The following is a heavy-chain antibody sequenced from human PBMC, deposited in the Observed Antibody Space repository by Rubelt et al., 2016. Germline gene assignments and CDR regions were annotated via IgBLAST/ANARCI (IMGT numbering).Heavy chain of an antibody. CDR1: GFTLSRYW. Sequence: EVQLVESGGGLVQPGRSLRLSCTASGFTLSRYWMYWVRQAPGKGLMWVSRISGTGTRTYYADSVKGRFTISRDTSKNSLNLKMNGLRAEDTAVYYGARAGYSYGDYYYYGMDVWGQGTTVTVSS. D-gene: IGHD5-18*01. CDR2: ISGTGTRT. V-gene: IGHV3-74*02. J-gene: IGHJ6*02. CDR3: ARAGYSYGDYYYYGMDV.